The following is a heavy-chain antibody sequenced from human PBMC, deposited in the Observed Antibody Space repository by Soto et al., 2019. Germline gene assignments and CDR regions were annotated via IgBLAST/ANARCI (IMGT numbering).Heavy chain of an antibody. V-gene: IGHV1-18*01. J-gene: IGHJ4*02. CDR1: GYTFTSYG. D-gene: IGHD4-17*01. CDR3: ATDTTTVTTWYFDY. Sequence: ASVKVSCKASGYTFTSYGISWVRQAPGQGLEWMGWISAYNGNTNYAQKLQGRVTMTTDTSTSTAYMELSSLRSDDTAVYYCATDTTTVTTWYFDYWGQGTLVTVSS. CDR2: ISAYNGNT.